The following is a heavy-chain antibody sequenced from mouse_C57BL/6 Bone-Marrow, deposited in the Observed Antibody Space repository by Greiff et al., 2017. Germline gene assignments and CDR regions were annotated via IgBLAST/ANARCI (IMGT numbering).Heavy chain of an antibody. J-gene: IGHJ4*01. CDR2: ISSGGSYT. CDR1: GFTFSSYG. V-gene: IGHV5-6*01. CDR3: ARQGAMDY. Sequence: EVHLVESGGDLVKPGGSLKLSCAASGFTFSSYGMSWVRQTPDKRLEWVATISSGGSYTYYPHSVKGRFTISRDNAKNTLYLKMSSLKSEYTAMYYCARQGAMDYWGQGTSVTGSS.